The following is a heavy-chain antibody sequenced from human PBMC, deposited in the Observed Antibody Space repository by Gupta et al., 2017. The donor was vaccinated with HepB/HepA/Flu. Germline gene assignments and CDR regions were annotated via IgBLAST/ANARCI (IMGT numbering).Heavy chain of an antibody. CDR2: IIPSFGTA. Sequence: QVQLVQSGAEVKKPGSSVKVSCKASGGNFSSYDISWVRQAPGQGLEWMGGIIPSFGTANYAQKLQGRVTITADESTSTAYMELSSLRSVDTAVYYCARGSVVVPAAILYMDVWGKGTTVTVAS. J-gene: IGHJ6*03. CDR3: ARGSVVVPAAILYMDV. V-gene: IGHV1-69*01. D-gene: IGHD2-2*02. CDR1: GGNFSSYD.